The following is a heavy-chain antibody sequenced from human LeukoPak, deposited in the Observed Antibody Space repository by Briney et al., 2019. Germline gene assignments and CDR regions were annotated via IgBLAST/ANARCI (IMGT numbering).Heavy chain of an antibody. CDR2: IYYSKNT. CDR1: GGSISSSSAY. CDR3: VSPRGFSYGYFDY. D-gene: IGHD5-18*01. Sequence: TPSETLSLTCTVSGGSISSSSAYWGWIRQPPGKGLEWIESIYYSKNTYYNPSLKSRVTISADTPKNQFSLTLGSVSATDTAVYYCVSPRGFSYGYFDYWGQGTLVTVSS. J-gene: IGHJ4*02. V-gene: IGHV4-39*01.